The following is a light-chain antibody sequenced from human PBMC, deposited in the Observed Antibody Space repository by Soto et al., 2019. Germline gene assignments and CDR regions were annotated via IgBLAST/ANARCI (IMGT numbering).Light chain of an antibody. CDR3: QQYNDYPYT. V-gene: IGKV1-5*01. CDR2: DAS. CDR1: QSISSW. Sequence: EIQMTQSPSTLSPSVGDRVTISCRASQSISSWLAWYQQKPGKAPKLLISDASNLRSGVPSRFSGSGSGTEFTLTISSLQPEDIATYYCQQYNDYPYTFGQGTKLEIK. J-gene: IGKJ2*01.